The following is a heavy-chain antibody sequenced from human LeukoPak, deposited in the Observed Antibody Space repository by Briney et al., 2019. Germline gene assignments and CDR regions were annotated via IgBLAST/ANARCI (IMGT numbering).Heavy chain of an antibody. D-gene: IGHD3-10*01. CDR1: GYSISSGYY. J-gene: IGHJ3*02. V-gene: IGHV4-38-2*01. CDR2: IYHSGST. CDR3: ARVVVRGVIMPNDAFDI. Sequence: SETLSLTCAVSGYSISSGYYWGWIRQPPGKGLEWMGSIYHSGSTYYNPSLKSRVTISVDTSKNQFSLKLSSVTAADTAVYYCARVVVRGVIMPNDAFDIWGQGTMVTVSS.